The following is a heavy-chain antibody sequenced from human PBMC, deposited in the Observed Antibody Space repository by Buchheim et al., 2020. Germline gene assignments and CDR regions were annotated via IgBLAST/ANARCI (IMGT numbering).Heavy chain of an antibody. CDR2: IYYSGST. CDR1: GGSISSGDYY. Sequence: QVQLQESGPGLVKPSQTLSLTCTVSGGSISSGDYYWSWIRQPPGKGLEWIGYIYYSGSTYYNPSLKSRVTISVEQSKNQFSLKLSSVTAADTAVYYCARGFRGYCSGTSCYYFDYWGQGTL. D-gene: IGHD2-15*01. J-gene: IGHJ4*02. V-gene: IGHV4-30-4*01. CDR3: ARGFRGYCSGTSCYYFDY.